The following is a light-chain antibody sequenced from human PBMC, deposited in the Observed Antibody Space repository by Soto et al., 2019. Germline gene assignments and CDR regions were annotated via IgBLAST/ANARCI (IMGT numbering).Light chain of an antibody. Sequence: QSALTQPPSASGSPGQSLTISCTGTSSDVGGYNYVFWYQQHPGKAPKLMIYEVNKRPSGVPDRFSGSKSGNTASLTVSGLQAEDEADYYCQSYDNSLSGSRVFGGGTQLTVL. CDR3: QSYDNSLSGSRV. CDR2: EVN. V-gene: IGLV2-8*01. J-gene: IGLJ3*02. CDR1: SSDVGGYNY.